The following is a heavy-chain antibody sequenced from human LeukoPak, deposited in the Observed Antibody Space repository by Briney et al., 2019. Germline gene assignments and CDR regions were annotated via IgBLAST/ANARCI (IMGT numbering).Heavy chain of an antibody. Sequence: PGGSLRLSCAASGFTFSSYEMNWVRQAPGTGREWGSYIHTSGSVIHYADSVKGRFTISRDNAKNSLYLQMNSLRAEDTAVYYCAREFGSGGRHDAFDIWGQGTVVTVSS. CDR3: AREFGSGGRHDAFDI. J-gene: IGHJ3*02. V-gene: IGHV3-48*03. D-gene: IGHD3-10*01. CDR1: GFTFSSYE. CDR2: IHTSGSVI.